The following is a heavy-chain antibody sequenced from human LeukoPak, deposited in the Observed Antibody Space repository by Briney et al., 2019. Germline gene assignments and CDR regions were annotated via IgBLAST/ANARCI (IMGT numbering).Heavy chain of an antibody. CDR1: GGSISSGGYY. J-gene: IGHJ6*02. CDR2: IYYSGST. CDR3: ARLLRGYYGMDV. Sequence: SETLSLTCTVSGGSISSGGYYWSWIRQPPGKGLEWIGYIYYSGSTNYNPSLKSRVTISVDTSKNQFSLKLSSVTAADTAVYYCARLLRGYYGMDVWGQGTTVTVSS. D-gene: IGHD2-15*01. V-gene: IGHV4-61*08.